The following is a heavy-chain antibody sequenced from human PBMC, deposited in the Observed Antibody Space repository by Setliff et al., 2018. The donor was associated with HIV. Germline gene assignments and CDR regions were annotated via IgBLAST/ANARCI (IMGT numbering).Heavy chain of an antibody. CDR1: GYTFTGYY. D-gene: IGHD4-17*01. V-gene: IGHV1-18*04. CDR3: ARLGKNDYGDYFDY. Sequence: ASVKVSCKASGYTFTGYYMHWVRQAPGQGLEWMGWISIYNGNTKYAQKLQGRVTMTTDTSTSTAYMELRSLRSDDTAVYYCARLGKNDYGDYFDYWGQGTLVTVSS. CDR2: ISIYNGNT. J-gene: IGHJ4*02.